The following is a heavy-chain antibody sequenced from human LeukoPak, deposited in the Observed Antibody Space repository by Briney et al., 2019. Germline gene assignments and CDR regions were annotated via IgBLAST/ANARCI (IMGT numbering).Heavy chain of an antibody. V-gene: IGHV3-48*04. J-gene: IGHJ4*02. CDR1: GLSFRSYS. D-gene: IGHD1-26*01. Sequence: GGSLRLSCVASGLSFRSYSMNWVRQAPGKGLEWVSYISSTSSTIYYADSVEGRFTISRDNAKKSLYLQMNSLRAEDTAVYYCASDNNSGSYPFDYWGQGTLVTVSS. CDR2: ISSTSSTI. CDR3: ASDNNSGSYPFDY.